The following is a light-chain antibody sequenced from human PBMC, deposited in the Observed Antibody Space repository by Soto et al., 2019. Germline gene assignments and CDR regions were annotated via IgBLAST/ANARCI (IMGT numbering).Light chain of an antibody. V-gene: IGKV3-20*01. Sequence: EMMLTQSPGTLSLSPGDRATLSCRASQIVRSNSLAWYQQKPGQAPRLLIYGASSRPTGIPDRFSGSGSGTDFTLTISRLEPEDFAVYYCQQYGSSSTFGQGTRLEF. J-gene: IGKJ5*01. CDR2: GAS. CDR3: QQYGSSST. CDR1: QIVRSNS.